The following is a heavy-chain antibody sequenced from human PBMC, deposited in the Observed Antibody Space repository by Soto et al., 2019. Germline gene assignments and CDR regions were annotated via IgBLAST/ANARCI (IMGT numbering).Heavy chain of an antibody. J-gene: IGHJ4*02. CDR1: GYTFTKFH. CDR2: IDPSGGVT. CDR3: ARAVIDHDNYETIGYYFAH. V-gene: IGHV1-46*01. Sequence: QVQLIQFGAEVKKPGASVKVSCRASGYTFTKFHIHWVRQAPGQGREWKGMIDPSGGVTRDAQRFQGRLTMTRDPSTSSVYMELRGLPSADTAVYYCARAVIDHDNYETIGYYFAHWGPGTLVTVS. D-gene: IGHD3-16*01.